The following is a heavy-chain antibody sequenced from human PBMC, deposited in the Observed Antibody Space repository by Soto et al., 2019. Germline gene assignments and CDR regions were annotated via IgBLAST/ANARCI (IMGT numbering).Heavy chain of an antibody. CDR2: INAGNGNT. V-gene: IGHV1-3*01. Sequence: ASVKVSCKASGYTFTSYAMHWVLQAPGQRLEWMGWINAGNGNTKYSQKFQGRVTITRDTSASTAYMELSSLRSEDTAVYYCARSGYDSIYYYYYMDVWGKGTTVTVSS. D-gene: IGHD5-12*01. J-gene: IGHJ6*03. CDR1: GYTFTSYA. CDR3: ARSGYDSIYYYYYMDV.